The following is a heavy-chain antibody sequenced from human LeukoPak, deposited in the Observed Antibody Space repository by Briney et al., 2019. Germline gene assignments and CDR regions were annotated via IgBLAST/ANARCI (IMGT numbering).Heavy chain of an antibody. D-gene: IGHD3-16*01. J-gene: IGHJ4*02. Sequence: GGSLRLSCAASGFTFSSYAMHWVRQAPGKGLEWVAVISYDGSNKYYADSVKGRFTISRDNSKNTLYLQMNSLRAEDTAVYYCARLDDSAHWGQETLVTVSS. CDR3: ARLDDSAH. CDR2: ISYDGSNK. V-gene: IGHV3-30-3*01. CDR1: GFTFSSYA.